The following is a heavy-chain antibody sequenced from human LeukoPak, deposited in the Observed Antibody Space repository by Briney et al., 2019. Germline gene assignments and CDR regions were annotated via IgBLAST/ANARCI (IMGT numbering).Heavy chain of an antibody. D-gene: IGHD2-21*02. Sequence: PSETLSLTCAVYGGSFSGYYWSWIRQPPGKGLEWIGEINRSGSTNYNPSLKSRVTISVDTSKNQFSLKLSSVTAADTAVYYCARGKVVTAIRRRGWFDPWGQGTLVTVSS. V-gene: IGHV4-34*01. CDR2: INRSGST. CDR3: ARGKVVTAIRRRGWFDP. CDR1: GGSFSGYY. J-gene: IGHJ5*02.